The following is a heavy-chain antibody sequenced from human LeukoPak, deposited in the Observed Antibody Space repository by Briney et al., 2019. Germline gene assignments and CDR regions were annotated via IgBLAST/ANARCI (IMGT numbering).Heavy chain of an antibody. CDR3: ARVPSSWSPRNWFDP. D-gene: IGHD6-13*01. CDR2: ISAYNGNT. V-gene: IGHV1-18*01. CDR1: GYTFTSYG. J-gene: IGHJ5*02. Sequence: GASVKVSCKASGYTFTSYGISWVRQAPGQGLEWMGWISAYNGNTNYAQKLQGRVTMTTDTSTSTAYMELRSLRSDDTAVYYCARVPSSWSPRNWFDPWGQGTLVTVSS.